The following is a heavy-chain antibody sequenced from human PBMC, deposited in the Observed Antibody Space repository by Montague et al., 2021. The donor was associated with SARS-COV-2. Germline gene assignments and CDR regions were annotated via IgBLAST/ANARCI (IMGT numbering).Heavy chain of an antibody. Sequence: SLSLSFSASGFTFSSYWMSWVRQAPGKGLEWVANIKQDGSEKYYVDSVKGRLTISRDNAKTSLFLQMNSLRAEGTAVYFCARSIWFGPFDYWGQGTLVTVSS. CDR3: ARSIWFGPFDY. CDR1: GFTFSSYW. CDR2: IKQDGSEK. V-gene: IGHV3-7*01. D-gene: IGHD3-10*01. J-gene: IGHJ4*02.